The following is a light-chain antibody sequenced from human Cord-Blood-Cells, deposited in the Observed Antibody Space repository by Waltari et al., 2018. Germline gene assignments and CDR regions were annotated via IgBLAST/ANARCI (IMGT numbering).Light chain of an antibody. CDR1: QDISNY. J-gene: IGKJ4*01. Sequence: DIQMTQSPSSLSASVGDRVTITCQASQDISNYLNWYQQKPGKAPKLLLYDASNLETGVPSRFSGSGSGTDVTFTISSLQPEDIATYYCQQYDNLPLTFGGGTKVEIK. CDR2: DAS. CDR3: QQYDNLPLT. V-gene: IGKV1-33*01.